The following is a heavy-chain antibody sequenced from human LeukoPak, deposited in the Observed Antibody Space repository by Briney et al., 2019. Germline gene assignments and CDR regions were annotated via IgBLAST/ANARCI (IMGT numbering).Heavy chain of an antibody. CDR2: IYYSGST. V-gene: IGHV4-59*08. CDR3: ARQRWGTDFDY. D-gene: IGHD1-26*01. J-gene: IGHJ4*02. Sequence: SETLSLTCTASGGSISSYYWSWIRQPPGKGLEWIGYIYYSGSTNYNPSLKSRVTISVDTSKNQFSLKLSSVTAADTAVYYCARQRWGTDFDYWGQGTLVTVSS. CDR1: GGSISSYY.